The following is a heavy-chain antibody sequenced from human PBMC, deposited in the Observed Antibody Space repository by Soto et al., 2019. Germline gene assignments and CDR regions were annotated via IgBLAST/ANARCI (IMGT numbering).Heavy chain of an antibody. CDR3: ARESRYCSSTSCYRRGYYFDY. CDR1: GDSVSSNSSA. CDR2: TYYRSKWYN. V-gene: IGHV6-1*01. Sequence: SQTLSLTCAISGDSVSSNSSAWNCIRQSPSRGLEWLGRTYYRSKWYNDYAVSVKSRITINPDTSKNQFSLQLNSVTPEDTAVYYCARESRYCSSTSCYRRGYYFDYWGQGTLVTVSS. D-gene: IGHD2-2*01. J-gene: IGHJ4*02.